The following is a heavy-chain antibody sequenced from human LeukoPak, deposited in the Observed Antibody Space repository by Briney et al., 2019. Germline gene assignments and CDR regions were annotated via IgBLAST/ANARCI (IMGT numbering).Heavy chain of an antibody. V-gene: IGHV3-74*01. CDR1: GVTFKIYR. J-gene: IGHJ4*02. Sequence: GGSLSLSCAVSGVTFKIYRWQWVRRVPAEERVWGAGINDDGSDTNYTASVKGRFTISRDNAKNTLYLQMNSVTAADTAVYYCSSSNPSSDYWGQGTLVTVSS. CDR2: INDDGSDT. CDR3: SSSNPSSDY. D-gene: IGHD6-6*01.